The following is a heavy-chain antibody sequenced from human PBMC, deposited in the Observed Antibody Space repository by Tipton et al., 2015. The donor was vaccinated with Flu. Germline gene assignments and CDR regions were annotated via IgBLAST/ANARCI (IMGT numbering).Heavy chain of an antibody. V-gene: IGHV1-2*02. CDR3: ARDRMTTMTTLPPYHYYGMDV. D-gene: IGHD4-17*01. Sequence: QMQLVQSGAEVKKPGASVKVSCKASGYTFTSYYMHWVRQAPGQGLEWMGWINPNSGGTNFAQSFQGRVTMTRDTSISTAYMELSRLRSDDTALYYCARDRMTTMTTLPPYHYYGMDVWGQGTTVIVSS. J-gene: IGHJ6*02. CDR1: GYTFTSYY. CDR2: INPNSGGT.